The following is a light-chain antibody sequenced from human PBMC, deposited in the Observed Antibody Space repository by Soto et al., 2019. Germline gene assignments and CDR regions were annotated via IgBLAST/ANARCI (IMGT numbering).Light chain of an antibody. J-gene: IGKJ2*01. CDR1: QSISSSY. CDR2: AAS. Sequence: EIVLTQSPGTLSLSPGERATLSCRASQSISSSYLAWYQQRPGQAPRLLIYAASSRDTGIPDRFSGGGSATDFTLTVSRLEPEDFAVYYCQQYGSSPRTFGQGTKLEIK. V-gene: IGKV3-20*01. CDR3: QQYGSSPRT.